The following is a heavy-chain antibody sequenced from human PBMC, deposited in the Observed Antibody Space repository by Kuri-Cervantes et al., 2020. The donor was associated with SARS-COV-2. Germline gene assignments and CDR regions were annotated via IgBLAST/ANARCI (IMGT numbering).Heavy chain of an antibody. CDR2: ISAYNGNT. CDR3: ARGTTGAFDI. D-gene: IGHD1-14*01. J-gene: IGHJ3*02. Sequence: ASVKVSCKSSVATFSSYAFNWVRQAPGQGLEWMGWISAYNGNTNYAQKLQGRVTMTTDTSTSTAYMELRSLRSDDTAVYYCARGTTGAFDIWGQGTMVTVSS. CDR1: VATFSSYA. V-gene: IGHV1-18*01.